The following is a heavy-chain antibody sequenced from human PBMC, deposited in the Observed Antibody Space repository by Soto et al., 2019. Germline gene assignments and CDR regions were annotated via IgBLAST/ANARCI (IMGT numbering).Heavy chain of an antibody. Sequence: QVQLVESGGGVVQPGRSLRLSCAASGFTFSSYGMHWVRQAPGKGLEWVAVISYDGSNKYYADSVKGRFTISRDNSKNTLYLQMNSLRAEDTAVYYCAKVGISPLGGDYWGQGTLVTVSS. V-gene: IGHV3-30*18. D-gene: IGHD3-3*02. J-gene: IGHJ4*02. CDR2: ISYDGSNK. CDR3: AKVGISPLGGDY. CDR1: GFTFSSYG.